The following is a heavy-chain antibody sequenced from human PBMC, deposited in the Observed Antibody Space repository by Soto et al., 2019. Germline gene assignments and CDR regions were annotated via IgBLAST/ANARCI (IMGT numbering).Heavy chain of an antibody. V-gene: IGHV3-9*01. Sequence: EVQLVESGGGLVQPGRSLRLSCAASGFTFDDYAMHWVRQAPGKGLEWVSGISWNSGSIGYADSVKGRFTISRDNAKNSLDLQMNSLSAEDTALYYCAKANYSSSSVYYYYYYGMDVWGQGTTVTVSS. J-gene: IGHJ6*02. D-gene: IGHD6-6*01. CDR3: AKANYSSSSVYYYYYYGMDV. CDR1: GFTFDDYA. CDR2: ISWNSGSI.